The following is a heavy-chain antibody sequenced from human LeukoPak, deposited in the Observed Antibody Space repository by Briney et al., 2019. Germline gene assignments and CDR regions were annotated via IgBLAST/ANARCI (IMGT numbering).Heavy chain of an antibody. CDR1: GCTFSSYW. D-gene: IGHD6-19*01. CDR3: AADQWLDNSY. V-gene: IGHV3-7*01. J-gene: IGHJ4*02. Sequence: GGSLRLSCAASGCTFSSYWMGWVHQAPGKGLEWVANIKQDGSEKYYVDSVKGRFTISRDNAKNSLYLQMNSLRAEDTAVYYCAADQWLDNSYWGQGTLVTVSS. CDR2: IKQDGSEK.